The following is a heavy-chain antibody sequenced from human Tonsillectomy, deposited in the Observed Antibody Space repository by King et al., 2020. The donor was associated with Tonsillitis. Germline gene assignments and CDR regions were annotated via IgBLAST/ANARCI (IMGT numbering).Heavy chain of an antibody. Sequence: VQLVESGGGLVKPGGSLRLTCAASGFTFTNAWMSWVRQAPGKGLQWIGRIKSKTDGETTDYAAPVKGRFPISRDDSKNTLYLQMNSLKTEDTAVYYCTTDSLLNAYSDAFDIWGQGTVVTVSS. V-gene: IGHV3-15*01. CDR1: GFTFTNAW. D-gene: IGHD1-26*01. CDR2: IKSKTDGETT. J-gene: IGHJ3*02. CDR3: TTDSLLNAYSDAFDI.